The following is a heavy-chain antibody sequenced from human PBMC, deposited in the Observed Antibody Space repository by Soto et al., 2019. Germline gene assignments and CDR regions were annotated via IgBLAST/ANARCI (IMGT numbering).Heavy chain of an antibody. D-gene: IGHD2-2*01. CDR3: AREGYCSSTSCYGYYYYGMDV. CDR2: ISAYNGNT. J-gene: IGHJ6*02. CDR1: GYTFTSYG. Sequence: GASVKVSCKASGYTFTSYGISWLRQAPGQGLEWMGWISAYNGNTNYAQKLQGRVTMTTDTSTSTAYMELRSLRSDDTAVYYCAREGYCSSTSCYGYYYYGMDVWGQGTTVTVSS. V-gene: IGHV1-18*01.